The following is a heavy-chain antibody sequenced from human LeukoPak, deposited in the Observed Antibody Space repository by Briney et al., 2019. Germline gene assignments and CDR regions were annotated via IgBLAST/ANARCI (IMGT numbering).Heavy chain of an antibody. J-gene: IGHJ4*02. CDR2: IYHSGST. CDR1: GYSLSSGYY. CDR3: ARNWIQLWLQAPDDY. Sequence: SETLSLTCAVSGYSLSSGYYWGWVRQPPGKGLGGIGSIYHSGSTYYNPSLNSRVTISVDTSKNQSSLKLSSVTAADTAVYYCARNWIQLWLQAPDDYWGQGTLVTVSS. V-gene: IGHV4-38-2*01. D-gene: IGHD5-18*01.